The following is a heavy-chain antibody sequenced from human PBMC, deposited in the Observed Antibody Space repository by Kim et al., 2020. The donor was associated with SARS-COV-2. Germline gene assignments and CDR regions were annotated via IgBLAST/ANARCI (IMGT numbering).Heavy chain of an antibody. V-gene: IGHV3-15*01. CDR1: GFTFSDAW. CDR2: VKSKTDGETT. Sequence: GGSLRLSCAASGFTFSDAWMSWVRQAPGKGLEWVGRVKSKTDGETTDYAAPVKGRFTISRDDSENTVYLQMNSLKTEDTAVYYSAIDHLPYYGISVYSFVNWGQGTLVTVSS. D-gene: IGHD3-22*01. J-gene: IGHJ4*02. CDR3: AIDHLPYYGISVYSFVN.